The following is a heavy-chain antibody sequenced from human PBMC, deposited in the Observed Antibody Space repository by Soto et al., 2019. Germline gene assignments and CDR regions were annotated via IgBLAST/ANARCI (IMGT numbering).Heavy chain of an antibody. D-gene: IGHD6-6*01. J-gene: IGHJ4*02. CDR1: GFTFSSYS. Sequence: GGSLRLSCAASGFTFSSYSMNWVRQAPGKGLEWVSSISSSSSYIYYADSVKGRFTISRDNAKNSLYLQMNSLRAEDTAVYYCARDYPLRYSSSSGFDYWGQGTLVTVSS. V-gene: IGHV3-21*01. CDR2: ISSSSSYI. CDR3: ARDYPLRYSSSSGFDY.